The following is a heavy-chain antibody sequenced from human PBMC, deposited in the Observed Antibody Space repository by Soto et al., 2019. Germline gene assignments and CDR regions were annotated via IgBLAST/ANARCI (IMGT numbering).Heavy chain of an antibody. J-gene: IGHJ3*02. Sequence: PSETLSLTCTVSGGSISSYYWSWIRQPPGKGLEWIGYIYYSGSTNYNPSLKSRVTISVDTSKNQFSLKLSSVTAADTAVYYCARVREVGDCSSTSCYAGLDAFDIWGQGTMVIVSS. V-gene: IGHV4-59*01. CDR2: IYYSGST. CDR3: ARVREVGDCSSTSCYAGLDAFDI. CDR1: GGSISSYY. D-gene: IGHD2-2*01.